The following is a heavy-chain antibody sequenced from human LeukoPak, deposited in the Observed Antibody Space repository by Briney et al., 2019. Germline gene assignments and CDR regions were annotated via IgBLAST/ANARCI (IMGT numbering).Heavy chain of an antibody. D-gene: IGHD3-22*01. CDR3: GRAGDYYDSSGYPF. Sequence: GASVKVSCKASGGTFTRYAFSWVRQAPGKGLEWMGGMTPIYGVANYEQKFQGRITITADESSRTVYMELTSLTSEDTGLYFCGRAGDYYDSSGYPFWGQGTMVTVSS. CDR1: GGTFTRYA. J-gene: IGHJ3*01. V-gene: IGHV1-69*13. CDR2: MTPIYGVA.